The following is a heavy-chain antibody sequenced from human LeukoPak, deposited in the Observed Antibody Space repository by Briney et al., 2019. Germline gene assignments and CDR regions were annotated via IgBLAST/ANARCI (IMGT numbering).Heavy chain of an antibody. CDR2: INSDGSST. D-gene: IGHD1-7*01. V-gene: IGHV3-74*01. Sequence: GGSLRLSCAASGFTFSSYWMHWVRHAPGKGLVLVSRINSDGSSTSYADSVKGRFTISRDNAKNTLYLQMNSLRAEDTAVYYCARDNWNYWFDYWGQGTLVTVSS. CDR1: GFTFSSYW. J-gene: IGHJ4*02. CDR3: ARDNWNYWFDY.